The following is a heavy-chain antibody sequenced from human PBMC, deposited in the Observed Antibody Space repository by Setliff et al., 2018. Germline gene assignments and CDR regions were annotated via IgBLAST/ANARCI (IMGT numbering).Heavy chain of an antibody. J-gene: IGHJ4*02. Sequence: LSGGSLRLSCAASGFTFSSYWMHWVSQVPGKGLVWVSRINNDGSSGDYADSVKGRFTISRDNPKNTLYLQMNSLRPEDTAVYYCAGSRAWIPVLDSWGQGTLVTVSS. V-gene: IGHV3-74*01. CDR2: INNDGSSG. CDR3: AGSRAWIPVLDS. D-gene: IGHD5-12*01. CDR1: GFTFSSYW.